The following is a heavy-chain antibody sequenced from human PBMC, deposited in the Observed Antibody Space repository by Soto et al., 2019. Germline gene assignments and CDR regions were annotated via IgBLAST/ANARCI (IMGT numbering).Heavy chain of an antibody. Sequence: DVQLLESGGGLVQPGGSRRLSCAASGFTFSTYAMSWVRQAPGKGLDWVSAISGSGGSTYYAASVKGRFTISRDNSKNTLYLQMNSLRAGDTAVYYCAKSSPGYGDYEDFDYWGQGTLVTVSS. CDR2: ISGSGGST. J-gene: IGHJ4*02. D-gene: IGHD4-17*01. V-gene: IGHV3-23*01. CDR3: AKSSPGYGDYEDFDY. CDR1: GFTFSTYA.